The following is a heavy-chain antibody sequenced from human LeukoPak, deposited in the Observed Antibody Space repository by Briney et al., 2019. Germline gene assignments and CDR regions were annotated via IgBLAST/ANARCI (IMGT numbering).Heavy chain of an antibody. V-gene: IGHV3-49*04. J-gene: IGHJ4*02. CDR2: IRSKAYGGTT. Sequence: GGSLRLSCAASGVTFSNYAMGWVRQFPGKGLEWVGFIRSKAYGGTTEYAASVKGRFTISRDDSKSIAYLQMNSLKTEDTAVYYCTRDRIYCSGGSCYHDYWGQGTLVTVSS. CDR1: GVTFSNYA. CDR3: TRDRIYCSGGSCYHDY. D-gene: IGHD2-15*01.